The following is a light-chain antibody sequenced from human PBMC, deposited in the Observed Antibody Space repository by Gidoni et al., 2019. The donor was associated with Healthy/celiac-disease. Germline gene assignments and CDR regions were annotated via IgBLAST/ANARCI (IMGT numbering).Light chain of an antibody. CDR3: QQYGSSLRT. Sequence: EIVWTQYPGTLSLSPGERATLSCRASQSVSSSYLAWYQQKPGQAPRLLIYGASSRATGIPDRFSGSGSGTDFTLTISRLEPEDFAVYYCQQYGSSLRTFGQGTKVEIK. J-gene: IGKJ1*01. CDR1: QSVSSSY. V-gene: IGKV3-20*01. CDR2: GAS.